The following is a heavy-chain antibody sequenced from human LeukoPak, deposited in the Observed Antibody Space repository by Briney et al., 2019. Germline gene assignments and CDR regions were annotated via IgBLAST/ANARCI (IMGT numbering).Heavy chain of an antibody. V-gene: IGHV4-39*07. CDR3: ARDRSYGDYSADI. D-gene: IGHD4-17*01. CDR1: GGSISSSSHC. Sequence: NPSETLSLTCTVSGGSISSSSHCWGWIRQPPGKGLEWIGSIYYSGSTNYNPSLKSRVTISVDTSKNQFSLKLSSVTAADTAVYYCARDRSYGDYSADIWGQGTMVTVSS. J-gene: IGHJ3*02. CDR2: IYYSGST.